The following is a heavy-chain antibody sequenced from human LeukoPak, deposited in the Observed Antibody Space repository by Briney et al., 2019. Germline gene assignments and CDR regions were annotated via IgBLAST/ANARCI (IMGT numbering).Heavy chain of an antibody. V-gene: IGHV7-4-1*02. J-gene: IGHJ4*02. CDR3: ARAFQSLGGLSLPDY. CDR2: IHPSTGNP. CDR1: GYTFTDYA. Sequence: ASVKVSCKASGYTFTDYAMNWVRQAPGQGLEWMGWIHPSTGNPTYAQGFTGRFVFSLDTSVSTTFLQISSLKAEDTAVYFCARAFQSLGGLSLPDYWGQGTLVTVSS. D-gene: IGHD3-16*02.